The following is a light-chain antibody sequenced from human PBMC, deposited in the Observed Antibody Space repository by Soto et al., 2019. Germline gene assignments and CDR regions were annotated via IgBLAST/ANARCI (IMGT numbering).Light chain of an antibody. J-gene: IGLJ1*01. Sequence: QSALTQPASVSGSPGQSITISCTGTSSDVGGYNYVSWYQQHPGKAPKLMIYEVSNRPSGVSNRFSGSKSGNTASLTISGLQAEDEADYYCSSYTSSSTILSVFGTGTKLTVL. CDR1: SSDVGGYNY. CDR3: SSYTSSSTILSV. V-gene: IGLV2-14*01. CDR2: EVS.